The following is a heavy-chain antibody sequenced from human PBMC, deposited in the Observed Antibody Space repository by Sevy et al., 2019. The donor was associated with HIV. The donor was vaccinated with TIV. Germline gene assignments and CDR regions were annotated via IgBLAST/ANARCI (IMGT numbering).Heavy chain of an antibody. CDR1: GGSISSSSYY. CDR3: ARRWIAARAFDI. Sequence: SQTLSLTCTVSGGSISSSSYYWGWIRQPPGKGLEWIGSIYYSGSTYYNPSLKSRVTISVDTSKNQFSLKLSSVTAADTAVYYCARRWIAARAFDIWGQGTMVTVSS. V-gene: IGHV4-39*01. CDR2: IYYSGST. J-gene: IGHJ3*02. D-gene: IGHD6-6*01.